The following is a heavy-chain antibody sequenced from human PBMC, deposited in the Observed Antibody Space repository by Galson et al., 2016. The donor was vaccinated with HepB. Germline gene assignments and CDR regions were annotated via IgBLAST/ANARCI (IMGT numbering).Heavy chain of an antibody. CDR1: GFTFNIYA. J-gene: IGHJ4*02. D-gene: IGHD4-17*01. CDR2: IAGSGAPT. CDR3: AKVLYGDYSYFDD. V-gene: IGHV3-23*01. Sequence: SLRLSCAASGFTFNIYAVSWVRQAPGKGLEWVAAIAGSGAPTNYADSVKGRFTISRDNSKNTLYLQMNSLRAEDTAVYYCAKVLYGDYSYFDDWGQGTLVTVSS.